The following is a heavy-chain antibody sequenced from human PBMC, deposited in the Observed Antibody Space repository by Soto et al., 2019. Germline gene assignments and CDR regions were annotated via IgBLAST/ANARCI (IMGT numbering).Heavy chain of an antibody. CDR3: ATDSAGRGPFDP. Sequence: SETLSLTCTISGGSFGTNYWSWIRQAPGKGLEWIGYTYHTGSTKYNPSLKSRATVSVDTSKNQFSLTLNSAAAADTAVYYCATDSAGRGPFDPWGQGILVTVSS. V-gene: IGHV4-59*13. CDR1: GGSFGTNY. J-gene: IGHJ5*02. CDR2: TYHTGST. D-gene: IGHD3-10*01.